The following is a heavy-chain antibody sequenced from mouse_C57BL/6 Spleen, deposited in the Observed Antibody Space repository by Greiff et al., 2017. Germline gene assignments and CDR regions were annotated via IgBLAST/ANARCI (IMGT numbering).Heavy chain of an antibody. J-gene: IGHJ4*01. CDR1: GFTFSSDA. Sequence: DVHLVESGEGLVKPGGSLKLSCAASGFTFSSDAMSWVRQTPEKRLEWVAYISSGGDYIYYADTVKGRFTISRDNARNTLYLQMSSLKSEDTAMYYCTMGWLLPYYAMDYWGQGTSVTVAS. CDR2: ISSGGDYI. D-gene: IGHD2-3*01. CDR3: TMGWLLPYYAMDY. V-gene: IGHV5-9-1*02.